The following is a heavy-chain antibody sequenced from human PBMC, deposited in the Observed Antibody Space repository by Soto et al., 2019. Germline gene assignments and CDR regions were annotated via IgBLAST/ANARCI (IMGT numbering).Heavy chain of an antibody. D-gene: IGHD3-22*01. CDR3: ARGKDSSGYYYVPRNFYY. Sequence: QLQLQESGSGLVKPSQTLSLTCAVSGGSISSGGYSWSWIRQPPGKGLEWIGYIYHSGSTYYKPSLKSRVTISVDRSKNQFSLKLSSVTAADTAVYYCARGKDSSGYYYVPRNFYYWGQGTLVTVSS. V-gene: IGHV4-30-2*01. J-gene: IGHJ4*02. CDR2: IYHSGST. CDR1: GGSISSGGYS.